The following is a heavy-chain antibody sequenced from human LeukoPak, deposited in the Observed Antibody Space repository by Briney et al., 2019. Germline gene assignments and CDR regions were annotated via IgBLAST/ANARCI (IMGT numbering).Heavy chain of an antibody. CDR1: GGSISSGDYY. V-gene: IGHV4-30-4*08. Sequence: SQTLSLTCTVSGGSISSGDYYWSWIRQPPGKGLEWIGYIYYSGSTYYNPSLKSRVTISVDTSKNQFSLKLSSVTAADTAVYYCARDGGGYDIPLGAFDIWGQGTMVTVSS. CDR3: ARDGGGYDIPLGAFDI. D-gene: IGHD5-12*01. J-gene: IGHJ3*02. CDR2: IYYSGST.